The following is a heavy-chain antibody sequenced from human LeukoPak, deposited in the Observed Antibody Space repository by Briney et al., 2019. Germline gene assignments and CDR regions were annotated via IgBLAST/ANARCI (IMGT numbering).Heavy chain of an antibody. D-gene: IGHD2-21*02. CDR1: GGTFSSYA. CDR3: ARDPCGGDCYHAFDI. Sequence: SVKVSCKASGGTFSSYAISWVRQAPGQGLEWMGGIIPIFGTANYAQKFQGRVTITADESTSTAYMELSSLRSEDTAVYYCARDPCGGDCYHAFDIWGQGTMVTVSS. CDR2: IIPIFGTA. J-gene: IGHJ3*02. V-gene: IGHV1-69*01.